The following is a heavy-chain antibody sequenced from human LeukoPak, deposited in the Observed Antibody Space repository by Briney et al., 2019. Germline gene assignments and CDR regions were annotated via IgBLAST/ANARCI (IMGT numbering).Heavy chain of an antibody. CDR1: GFTFSSFA. V-gene: IGHV3-23*01. J-gene: IGHJ4*02. CDR2: ISGSGVTT. Sequence: TGGSLRLSCAASGFTFSSFAMNWVRQAPGKGLEWVPGISGSGVTTYHADSVKGRFTISRDNSKDTLYLQMNSLRAEDTAVYYCTKALYCGGDCYSRDDYWGQGTLVTVSS. CDR3: TKALYCGGDCYSRDDY. D-gene: IGHD2-21*02.